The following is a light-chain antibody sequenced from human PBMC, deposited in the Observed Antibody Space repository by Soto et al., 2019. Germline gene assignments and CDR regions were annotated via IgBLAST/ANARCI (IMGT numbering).Light chain of an antibody. CDR1: QDISNY. J-gene: IGKJ1*01. Sequence: PMTQSPSSLSASVGVRVTITCRASQDISNYLAWYQQKPGGAPKLLIYEASTLQSGVPSRFSGSGSGADFTLTISSLQPEDVAIYYCQKYNDAPRTFGQGTRVEMK. V-gene: IGKV1-27*01. CDR3: QKYNDAPRT. CDR2: EAS.